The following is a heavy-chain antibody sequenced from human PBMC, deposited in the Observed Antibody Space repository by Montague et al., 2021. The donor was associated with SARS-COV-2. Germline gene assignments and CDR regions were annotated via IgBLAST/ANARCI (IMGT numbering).Heavy chain of an antibody. V-gene: IGHV4-59*01. CDR1: GGSISSYY. J-gene: IGHJ5*02. CDR3: ARASLGYCSGGGCYLGFDP. D-gene: IGHD2-15*01. Sequence: SETLSLTCTVSGGSISSYYWSWIRQPPGKGLEWIGYIYYSGSTNXNPSLKSRVPISVDTSKNQFSLKLSFVTAADTAVYYCARASLGYCSGGGCYLGFDPWGQGTLVTVSS. CDR2: IYYSGST.